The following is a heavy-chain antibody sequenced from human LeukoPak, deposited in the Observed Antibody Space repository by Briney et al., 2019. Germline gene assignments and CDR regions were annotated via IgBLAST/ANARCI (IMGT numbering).Heavy chain of an antibody. V-gene: IGHV3-21*04. CDR2: ISNSGSYI. Sequence: GGSLRLSCAASGFTFSTYSMNWVRQAPGKGLEWVSSISNSGSYIYYADSVKGRFTISRDNSKNTLYLQMNSLRAEDTAVYYCAKEVERYYDYVWGSYRPDYWGQGTLVTVSS. J-gene: IGHJ4*02. CDR1: GFTFSTYS. CDR3: AKEVERYYDYVWGSYRPDY. D-gene: IGHD3-16*02.